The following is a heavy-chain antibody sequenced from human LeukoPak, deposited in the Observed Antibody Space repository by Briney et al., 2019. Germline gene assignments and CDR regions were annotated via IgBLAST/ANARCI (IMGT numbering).Heavy chain of an antibody. CDR1: GFTFSSYG. CDR2: ISYDGSNK. Sequence: GRSLRLSCAASGFTFSSYGMHWVRQAPGKGLEWVAVISYDGSNKYYADSVKGRFTISRDNSKNTLYLQMNSLRAEDTAVYYCARDSPHSSDHYYFDYWGQGTLVTVSS. V-gene: IGHV3-30*03. CDR3: ARDSPHSSDHYYFDY. D-gene: IGHD3-22*01. J-gene: IGHJ4*02.